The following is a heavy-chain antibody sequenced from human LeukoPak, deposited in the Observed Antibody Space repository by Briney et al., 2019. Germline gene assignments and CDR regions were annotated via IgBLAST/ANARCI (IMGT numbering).Heavy chain of an antibody. CDR2: IRSNGDTT. CDR1: GFTFSSLA. V-gene: IGHV3-23*01. Sequence: GSLRLSCTASGFTFSSLAMTWVRQAPGKGLEWVSTIRSNGDTTYNADSVKGRFTISRDNSKNTLYLELNSLRVEDTATFYCAKGQELDDGVFDSWGQGTLVTVSS. D-gene: IGHD1-1*01. CDR3: AKGQELDDGVFDS. J-gene: IGHJ4*02.